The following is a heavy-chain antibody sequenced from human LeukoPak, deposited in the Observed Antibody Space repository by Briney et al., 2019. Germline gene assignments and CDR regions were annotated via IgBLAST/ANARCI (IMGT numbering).Heavy chain of an antibody. V-gene: IGHV3-30-3*01. J-gene: IGHJ4*02. CDR2: ISYDGSNK. CDR3: AKDLWFGESAFDY. CDR1: GFTFSSYA. D-gene: IGHD3-10*01. Sequence: PGGSLRLSCAASGFTFSSYAMHWVRQAPGKGLEWVAVISYDGSNKYYADSVKGRFTISRDNSKNTLYLQMNSLRAEDTAVYYCAKDLWFGESAFDYWGQGTLVTVSS.